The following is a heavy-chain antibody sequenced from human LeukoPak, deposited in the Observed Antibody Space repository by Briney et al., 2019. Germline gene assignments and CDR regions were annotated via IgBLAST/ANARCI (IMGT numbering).Heavy chain of an antibody. CDR1: GFTFSNKS. CDR3: AMSHGAYYFDY. J-gene: IGHJ4*02. D-gene: IGHD3-10*01. Sequence: GGSLRLSCAASGFTFSNKSMNWVRQAPGKGLEWVSYISSSTSTIYYADSVKGRFTISRDNAKNSLYLQMNSLRAEDTAVYYCAMSHGAYYFDYWGQGTLVTVSS. V-gene: IGHV3-48*01. CDR2: ISSSTSTI.